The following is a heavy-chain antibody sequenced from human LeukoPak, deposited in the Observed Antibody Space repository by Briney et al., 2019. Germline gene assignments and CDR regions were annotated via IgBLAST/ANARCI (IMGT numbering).Heavy chain of an antibody. CDR3: ARDIRTAGLFDS. V-gene: IGHV3-73*01. CDR1: GFTFSGSA. Sequence: GGSLRLSCAASGFTFSGSAVHWVRQSSGKGLEWVGHIDKKDNLYATAYAESVKGRFTISRDNAKSSLYLQMNSLRAEDTAVYYCARDIRTAGLFDSWGQGTLVTVSS. J-gene: IGHJ4*02. D-gene: IGHD6-13*01. CDR2: IDKKDNLYAT.